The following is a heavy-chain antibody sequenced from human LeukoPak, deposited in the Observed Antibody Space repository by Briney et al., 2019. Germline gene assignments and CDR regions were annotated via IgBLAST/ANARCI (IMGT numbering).Heavy chain of an antibody. J-gene: IGHJ4*02. Sequence: SETLSLTCAVYGGSSSGSYWSWIRQPPGKGLEWIGEIYYSGGTNYHPSLKSPVTISVDTFKNQFSLKLSSVTAADTAVYYCARHKGGWNFDYWGQGTLVTVSS. CDR1: GGSSSGSY. CDR3: ARHKGGWNFDY. D-gene: IGHD3-16*01. CDR2: IYYSGGT. V-gene: IGHV4-34*01.